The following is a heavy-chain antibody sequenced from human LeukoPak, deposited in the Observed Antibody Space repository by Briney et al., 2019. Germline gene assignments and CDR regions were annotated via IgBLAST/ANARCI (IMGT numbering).Heavy chain of an antibody. CDR3: ARDLGLRGST. Sequence: GGSLRLSCEASGLTFSNSWMHWVRHIPGKGLVWVSRMYGDMRDISYADSVKGRFTISRDNAKNTVYLQMNSLRGEDTAVYYCARDLGLRGSTWGQGTLVTVSS. J-gene: IGHJ5*02. D-gene: IGHD5-12*01. CDR1: GLTFSNSW. CDR2: MYGDMRDI. V-gene: IGHV3-74*01.